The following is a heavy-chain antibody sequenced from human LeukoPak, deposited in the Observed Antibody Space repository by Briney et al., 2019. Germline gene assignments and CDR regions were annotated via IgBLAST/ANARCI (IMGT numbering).Heavy chain of an antibody. Sequence: ASVKVSCKACGYTFTAYYMHWVRQVPGQGLEWMGWINPKSGGTKYAQKFQGRVTMTRDTSISTTYMELTSLRSDDTAVYYCARTLMQFDYWGQGTLVTVSS. CDR3: ARTLMQFDY. CDR2: INPKSGGT. V-gene: IGHV1-2*02. CDR1: GYTFTAYY. J-gene: IGHJ4*02.